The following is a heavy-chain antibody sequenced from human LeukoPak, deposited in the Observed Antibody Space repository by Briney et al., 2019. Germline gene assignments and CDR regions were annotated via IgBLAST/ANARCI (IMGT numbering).Heavy chain of an antibody. CDR3: ARGGGWFDP. D-gene: IGHD2-15*01. V-gene: IGHV1-69*04. CDR1: GGTFSSYA. Sequence: ASVRVSCKASGGTFSSYAISWVRQAPGQGLEWMGRIIPILGIANYAQKFQGRVTITADKSTSTAYMELSSLRSEDTAVYYCARGGGWFDPWGQGTLVTVSS. J-gene: IGHJ5*02. CDR2: IIPILGIA.